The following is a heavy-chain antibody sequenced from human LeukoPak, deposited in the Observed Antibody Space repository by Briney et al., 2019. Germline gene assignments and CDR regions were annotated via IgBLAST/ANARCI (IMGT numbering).Heavy chain of an antibody. D-gene: IGHD2-15*01. CDR3: ARDGWWDPNRHAFDL. Sequence: GASVKVSCKASGYTFASYVISWVRQAPGQGLEWMGWIRGHNGDTNYAQNFQDSVTMTTDTSTNTAYMEMRSLRSDDTAIYYCARDGWWDPNRHAFDLWGQGTVVTVSS. CDR2: IRGHNGDT. J-gene: IGHJ3*01. V-gene: IGHV1-18*01. CDR1: GYTFASYV.